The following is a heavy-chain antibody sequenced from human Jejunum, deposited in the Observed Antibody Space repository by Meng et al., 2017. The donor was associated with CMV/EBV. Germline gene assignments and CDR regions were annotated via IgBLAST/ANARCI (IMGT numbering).Heavy chain of an antibody. CDR2: LKEDGSES. V-gene: IGHV3-7*04. D-gene: IGHD1-14*01. J-gene: IGHJ2*01. Sequence: VVVGGGLVQPGGSLRLSCAVSGFTFGNYWMTWVRQTPGKGLEWVANLKEDGSESQYVGSVKGRFTISRDNPKNSLYLQMNSLRVEDTGVYYCARDDHVFDLWGRGTLVTVSS. CDR3: ARDDHVFDL. CDR1: GFTFGNYW.